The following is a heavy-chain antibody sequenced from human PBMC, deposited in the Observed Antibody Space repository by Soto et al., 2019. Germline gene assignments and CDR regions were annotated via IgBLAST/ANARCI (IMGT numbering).Heavy chain of an antibody. CDR1: GYSFTSYW. Sequence: PGESLKISCKGSGYSFTSYWISWVRQMPGKGLEWMGRIDPSDSYTNYSPSFQGHVTISADKSISTAYLQWSSLKASDTAMYYCARQLEGDDDVYDYWGQGTLDTVSS. J-gene: IGHJ4*02. D-gene: IGHD3-16*01. CDR2: IDPSDSYT. CDR3: ARQLEGDDDVYDY. V-gene: IGHV5-10-1*01.